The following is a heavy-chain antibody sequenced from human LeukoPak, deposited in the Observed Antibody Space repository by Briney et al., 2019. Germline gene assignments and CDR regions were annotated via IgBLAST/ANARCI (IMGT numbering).Heavy chain of an antibody. V-gene: IGHV4-59*01. J-gene: IGHJ4*02. Sequence: PTETLSLTCTVSGGSISSYYWSWIRQPPGKGLEWIGYIYYSGSTNYKPSLQSRVTISVDTSKNHFSLKLSSVTAADTAVYYCARDRPISGAVPAASRYYFDYWGQGTLVTVSS. CDR2: IYYSGST. D-gene: IGHD2-2*01. CDR1: GGSISSYY. CDR3: ARDRPISGAVPAASRYYFDY.